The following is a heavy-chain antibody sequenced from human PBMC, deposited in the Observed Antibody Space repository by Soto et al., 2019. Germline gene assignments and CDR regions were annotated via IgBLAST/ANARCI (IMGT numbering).Heavy chain of an antibody. V-gene: IGHV3-7*01. CDR2: MKDDGRKS. J-gene: IGHJ3*02. CDR1: GFSFGRYW. CDR3: GRDGGYCGADMCLDALDI. Sequence: PGGSLRLSCVASGFSFGRYWVFWVRQAPGKGLEWVCNMKDDGRKSNYIDSVKGRFTISSDNAQNSVYLQMNNLRVEDTAVYYCGRDGGYCGADMCLDALDIWGQGTMVTVSS. D-gene: IGHD2-21*01.